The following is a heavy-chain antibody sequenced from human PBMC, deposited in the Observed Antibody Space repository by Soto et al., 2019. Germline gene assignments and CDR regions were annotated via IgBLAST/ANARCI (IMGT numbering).Heavy chain of an antibody. CDR1: GFTFSMFA. CDR2: ISYSGGST. J-gene: IGHJ4*02. CDR3: AKVMGSTSSTANFDY. V-gene: IGHV3-23*01. D-gene: IGHD3-10*01. Sequence: LRLSCAASGFTFSMFAMNWVRQAPGKGLEWVASISYSGGSTNYADSVRGRFTISRDNSKNTLSLQMTSLRAEDTAVYYCAKVMGSTSSTANFDYWGRGTLFTVSS.